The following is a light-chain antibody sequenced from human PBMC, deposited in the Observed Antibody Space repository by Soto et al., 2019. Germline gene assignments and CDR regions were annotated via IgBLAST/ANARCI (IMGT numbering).Light chain of an antibody. CDR3: QSYDSSLSGVI. CDR1: SSNIGAGYG. V-gene: IGLV1-40*01. Sequence: QSVLTQPPSVSGAPGQRGTVSCTGSSSNIGAGYGVHWYIQLPGTAPKLLVYGDSNRTSGVPDRFSGSKSDTSASLAITGLQAEDEADYYCQSYDSSLSGVIFGGGTKLTVL. J-gene: IGLJ2*01. CDR2: GDS.